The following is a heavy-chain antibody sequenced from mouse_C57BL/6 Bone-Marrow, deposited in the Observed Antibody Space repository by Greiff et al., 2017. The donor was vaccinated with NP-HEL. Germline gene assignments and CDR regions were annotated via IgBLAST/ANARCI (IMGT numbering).Heavy chain of an antibody. CDR2: IWSGGST. J-gene: IGHJ3*01. V-gene: IGHV2-2*01. CDR1: GFSLTSYG. Sequence: VKLQESGPGLVQPSQSLSITCTVSGFSLTSYGVHWVRQSPGKGLEWLGVIWSGGSTDYNAAFISRLSISKDNSKSQVFFKMNSLQADDTAIYYCARNGGYDYNWFAYWGQGTLVTVSA. D-gene: IGHD2-4*01. CDR3: ARNGGYDYNWFAY.